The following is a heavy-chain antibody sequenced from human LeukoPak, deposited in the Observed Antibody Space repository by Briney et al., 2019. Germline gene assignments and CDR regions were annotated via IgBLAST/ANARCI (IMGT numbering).Heavy chain of an antibody. J-gene: IGHJ4*02. CDR2: INPSGGST. V-gene: IGHV1-46*01. D-gene: IGHD3-9*01. CDR1: GYTFTSYY. CDR3: ARVPYDILTGRPAEFDY. Sequence: ASVKVSCKASGYTFTSYYMHWVGQAPGQGLEWMGIINPSGGSTSYAQKFQGRVTMTRDMSTSTVYMELSSLRSEDTAVYYCARVPYDILTGRPAEFDYWGQGTLVTVSS.